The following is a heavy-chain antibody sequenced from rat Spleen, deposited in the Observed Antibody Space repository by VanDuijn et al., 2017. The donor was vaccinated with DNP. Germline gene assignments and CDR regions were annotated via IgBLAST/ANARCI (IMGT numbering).Heavy chain of an antibody. Sequence: EVQLVESGGGLVQPGRSLKLSCAASGFTFSNYGMAWVRQTPTKGLEWVASITNTGGSTYYLDSVKGRFTISRDNAKSTLYLQMNSLRSEDTATYYCRTGSDYWGQGVMVTVSS. CDR1: GFTFSNYG. CDR3: RTGSDY. D-gene: IGHD5-1*01. CDR2: ITNTGGST. V-gene: IGHV5S13*01. J-gene: IGHJ2*01.